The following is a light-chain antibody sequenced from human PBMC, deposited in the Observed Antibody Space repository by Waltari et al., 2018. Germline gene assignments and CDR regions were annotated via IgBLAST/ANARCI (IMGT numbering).Light chain of an antibody. Sequence: QSVLTQPPSVSEAPRQRVTISCSAITSNIANNAVNWYQQLPGKAPKLLIYYDDLLPSGVSDRFSASKSGTSASLAISGLQSEDEAEYYCSVWDDSLNGQVFGGGTKLTVL. V-gene: IGLV1-36*01. CDR3: SVWDDSLNGQV. J-gene: IGLJ2*01. CDR2: YDD. CDR1: TSNIANNA.